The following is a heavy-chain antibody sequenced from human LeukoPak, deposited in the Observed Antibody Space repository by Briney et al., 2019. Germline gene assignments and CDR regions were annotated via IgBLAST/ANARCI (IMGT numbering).Heavy chain of an antibody. D-gene: IGHD3-3*01. CDR2: VYYSGST. V-gene: IGHV4-59*01. J-gene: IGHJ5*02. CDR1: GGSFSGYY. CDR3: ARDLGFWSGYYGDSWFDP. Sequence: SETLSLTCAVYGGSFSGYYWSWLRQPPGKGLEWIGYVYYSGSTNYNPSLKSRVTISVDTSKNQFSLKLSSVTAADTAVYYCARDLGFWSGYYGDSWFDPWGQGTLVTVSS.